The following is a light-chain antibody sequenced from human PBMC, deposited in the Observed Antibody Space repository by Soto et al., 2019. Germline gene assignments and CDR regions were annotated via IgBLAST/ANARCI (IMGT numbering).Light chain of an antibody. Sequence: DIQITQSPSSLSASVGDRVTITCRASQTISFYLSWYQQKPGKAPKLLLYRSSILQSGVPSRFSGSGSATDFTLTISSLQPEDFATYYCHQTYITPWTFGQGTKVEVE. J-gene: IGKJ1*01. V-gene: IGKV1-39*01. CDR2: RSS. CDR1: QTISFY. CDR3: HQTYITPWT.